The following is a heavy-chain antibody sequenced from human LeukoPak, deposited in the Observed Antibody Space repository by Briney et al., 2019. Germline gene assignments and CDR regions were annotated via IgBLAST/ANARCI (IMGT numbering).Heavy chain of an antibody. Sequence: SETLSLTCTVSGGSISSGGYYWSWIRQHPGKGLEWIGYIYYSGSTYYNPSLKSRVTISVDTSKNQFSLKLSSVTAADTAVYYCARLGSSGWYYVYYGMDVWGQGTTVTVSS. CDR2: IYYSGST. CDR3: ARLGSSGWYYVYYGMDV. J-gene: IGHJ6*02. CDR1: GGSISSGGYY. V-gene: IGHV4-31*03. D-gene: IGHD6-19*01.